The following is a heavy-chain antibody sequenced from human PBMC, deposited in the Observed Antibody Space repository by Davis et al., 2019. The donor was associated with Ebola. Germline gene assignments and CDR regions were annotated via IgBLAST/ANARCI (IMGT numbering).Heavy chain of an antibody. CDR1: GFTFSSYE. CDR2: IWYDGSNK. J-gene: IGHJ4*02. CDR3: ARPALGDYSGEFLDY. Sequence: GGSLRLSCAASGFTFSSYEMNWVRQAPGKGLEWVAVIWYDGSNKYYADSVKGRFTISRDNSKNTLYLQMNSLRAEDTAVYYCARPALGDYSGEFLDYWGQGTLVTVSS. V-gene: IGHV3-33*08. D-gene: IGHD4-11*01.